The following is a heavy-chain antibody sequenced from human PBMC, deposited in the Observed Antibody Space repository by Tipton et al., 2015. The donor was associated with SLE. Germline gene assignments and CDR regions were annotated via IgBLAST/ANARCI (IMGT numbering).Heavy chain of an antibody. Sequence: LRLSCTVSGGSISSYYWSWIRQPPGKGLEWIGFVHSRGSTDYNPSLKSRATISLDKSKNQFSLKLTSMTAADTAVYYCARDGGSGSYLTGAFDVWGQGTMVTVSS. D-gene: IGHD3-16*02. CDR3: ARDGGSGSYLTGAFDV. CDR1: GGSISSYY. CDR2: VHSRGST. J-gene: IGHJ3*01. V-gene: IGHV4-59*12.